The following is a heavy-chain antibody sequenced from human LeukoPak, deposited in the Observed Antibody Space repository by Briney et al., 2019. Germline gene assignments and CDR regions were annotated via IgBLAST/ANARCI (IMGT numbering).Heavy chain of an antibody. CDR3: ERGVRGRWFGELTRYYFDY. D-gene: IGHD3-10*01. CDR1: VYTFTSYD. V-gene: IGHV1-8*01. J-gene: IGHJ4*02. Sequence: ASVKVSCKASVYTFTSYDINWVRQATGQGLECMGCMNPNSGNTGYAQKFRGRVTMTRNTFISTAYMELSSLRSEDTAVYYCERGVRGRWFGELTRYYFDYWGQGTLVTVSS. CDR2: MNPNSGNT.